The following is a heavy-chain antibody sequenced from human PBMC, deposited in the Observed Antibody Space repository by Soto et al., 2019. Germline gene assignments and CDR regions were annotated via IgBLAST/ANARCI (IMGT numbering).Heavy chain of an antibody. CDR2: TYYRSKWYN. Sequence: SQTLSLTCAISGDGVSSNSSAWNWIRQSPSRGLEWLGRTYYRSKWYNDYAVSVKSRITINPDTSKNQFSLQLNSVTPEDTAVYYCARDRSSGWDYYYYYGMDVWGQGTTVTVSS. CDR3: ARDRSSGWDYYYYYGMDV. CDR1: GDGVSSNSSA. V-gene: IGHV6-1*01. J-gene: IGHJ6*02. D-gene: IGHD6-19*01.